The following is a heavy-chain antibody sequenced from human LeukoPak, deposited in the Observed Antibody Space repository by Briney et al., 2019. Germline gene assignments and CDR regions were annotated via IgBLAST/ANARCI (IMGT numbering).Heavy chain of an antibody. CDR2: IYSGGST. D-gene: IGHD2-2*01. CDR1: GFTFRSYS. CDR3: ARAEYCSSTSCYEYFQH. Sequence: GGSLRLSCAASGFTFRSYSMNWVRQAPGKGLEWVSVIYSGGSTYYADSVKGRFTISRDNSKNTLYLQMNSLRAEDTAVYYCARAEYCSSTSCYEYFQHWGQGTLVTVSS. V-gene: IGHV3-66*01. J-gene: IGHJ1*01.